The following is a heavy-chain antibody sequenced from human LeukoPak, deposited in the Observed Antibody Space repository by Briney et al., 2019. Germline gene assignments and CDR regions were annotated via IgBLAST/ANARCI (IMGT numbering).Heavy chain of an antibody. D-gene: IGHD1-1*01. CDR2: IRGRTYGETT. Sequence: PGRSLRLSCTACGFPFSDYSMSWFRQAPGKGLEWVGFIRGRTYGETTEYAASLKGRFTLSRDDSRSFVYLQMNSLKTEDTAVYYCTRGGMYTLKYFQYWGQGTLVTVSS. CDR1: GFPFSDYS. CDR3: TRGGMYTLKYFQY. V-gene: IGHV3-49*03. J-gene: IGHJ1*01.